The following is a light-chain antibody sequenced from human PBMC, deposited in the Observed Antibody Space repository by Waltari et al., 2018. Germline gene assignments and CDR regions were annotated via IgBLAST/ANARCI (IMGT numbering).Light chain of an antibody. CDR3: QQYDNSPPWT. CDR2: GVS. CDR1: QSVTSGY. Sequence: EIVLTQSPGTLSLSPGERATLSCRASQSVTSGYLAWYQQKPGQPPRPVIHGVSSRATGNPDRFSGSGSGTDFTLTISRLEPEDFAVYFCQQYDNSPPWTFGQGTKVEIK. V-gene: IGKV3-20*01. J-gene: IGKJ1*01.